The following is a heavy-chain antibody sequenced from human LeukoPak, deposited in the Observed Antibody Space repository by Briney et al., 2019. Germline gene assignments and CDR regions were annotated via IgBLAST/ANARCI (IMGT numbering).Heavy chain of an antibody. V-gene: IGHV5-51*01. CDR2: IYPGDSDT. Sequence: GESLQISCKGSGYRFTSYWIGGVRQLPGKGLEWMGTIYPGDSDTRYSPSFQGQVTISADKSISTAYLQWSSLKASDTAMYYCARQTGDYGGHFDYWGQGTLVTVSS. J-gene: IGHJ4*02. CDR1: GYRFTSYW. CDR3: ARQTGDYGGHFDY. D-gene: IGHD4-23*01.